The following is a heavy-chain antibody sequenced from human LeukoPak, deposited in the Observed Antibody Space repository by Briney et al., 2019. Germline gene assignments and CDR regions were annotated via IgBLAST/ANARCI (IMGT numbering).Heavy chain of an antibody. CDR3: ARAALYYYYYYMDV. Sequence: GASVKVSCKASGYTFTSYGISWVRQAPGQGLEWMGWISAYNGNTNYAQKLQGRVTMTTDTSTSTAYMELRSPRSDDTAVYYCARAALYYYYYYMDVWGKGTTVTVSS. V-gene: IGHV1-18*01. CDR2: ISAYNGNT. J-gene: IGHJ6*03. CDR1: GYTFTSYG. D-gene: IGHD6-6*01.